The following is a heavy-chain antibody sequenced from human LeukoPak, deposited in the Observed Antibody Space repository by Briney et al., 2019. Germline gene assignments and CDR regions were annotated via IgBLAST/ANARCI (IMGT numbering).Heavy chain of an antibody. V-gene: IGHV3-48*02. D-gene: IGHD3-3*01. Sequence: GGSLRLSCAASGFTFSSYSMNWVRQAPGKGLEWVSYISSSSSTIYYADSVKGRFTISRDNAKNSLYLQMNSLRDEDTAVYYCTRDPILEWSMYYFDYWGQGTLVTVSS. J-gene: IGHJ4*02. CDR3: TRDPILEWSMYYFDY. CDR1: GFTFSSYS. CDR2: ISSSSSTI.